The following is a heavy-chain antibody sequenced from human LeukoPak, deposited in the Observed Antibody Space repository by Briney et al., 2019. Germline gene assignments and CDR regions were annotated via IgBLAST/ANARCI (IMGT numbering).Heavy chain of an antibody. J-gene: IGHJ4*02. CDR1: GFSFSSYG. D-gene: IGHD6-13*01. CDR2: ISYDGSNK. CDR3: AKGDNSTWTVDY. V-gene: IGHV3-30*18. Sequence: GGSLRLSCAASGFSFSSYGMHWVRQAPGKGLEWVAVISYDGSNKYYTDSVKGRFSISRDNSKNTLYLQMNSLRAEDTAVYYCAKGDNSTWTVDYWGQGTLVTVSS.